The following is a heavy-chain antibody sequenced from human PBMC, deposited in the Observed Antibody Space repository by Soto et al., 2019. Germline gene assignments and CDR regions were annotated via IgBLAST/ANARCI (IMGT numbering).Heavy chain of an antibody. V-gene: IGHV1-69*13. Sequence: AVKVSCKASGGTFSSYAISWVRQAPGQGXEWMGGIIPIFGTANYAQKFQGRVTITADESTSTAYMELSSLRSEDTAVYYCARGGITMVRGVIIRRAYYYYGMDVWGQGTTVTVSS. J-gene: IGHJ6*02. D-gene: IGHD3-10*01. CDR3: ARGGITMVRGVIIRRAYYYYGMDV. CDR2: IIPIFGTA. CDR1: GGTFSSYA.